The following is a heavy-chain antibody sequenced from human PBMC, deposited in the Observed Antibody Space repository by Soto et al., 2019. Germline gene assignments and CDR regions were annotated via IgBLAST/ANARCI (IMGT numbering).Heavy chain of an antibody. D-gene: IGHD2-21*02. CDR1: GGTLSSYA. CDR2: IIPIFGTA. J-gene: IGHJ6*02. Sequence: SVKVSCKASGGTLSSYAISWVRQAPGQGLEWMGGIIPIFGTANYAQKFQGRVTITADESTSTAYMELSSLRSEDTAVYYCAREGLYCGGDCYYYDGMDVWGQGTTVTVSS. V-gene: IGHV1-69*13. CDR3: AREGLYCGGDCYYYDGMDV.